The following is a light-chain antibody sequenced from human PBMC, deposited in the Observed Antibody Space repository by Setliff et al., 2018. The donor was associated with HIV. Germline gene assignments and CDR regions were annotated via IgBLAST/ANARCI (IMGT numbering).Light chain of an antibody. J-gene: IGLJ1*01. V-gene: IGLV2-8*01. CDR2: ELS. Sequence: QSVLTQPPSASGSPGQSVTISCTGTSSDVGGHEHVSWYQQHPGKAPKLMIYELSQRPSGVPDRFSGSKSGNTASLTVSGLQAEDEADYYCASYAGDGVHDIYVFGTGTKVTVL. CDR1: SSDVGGHEH. CDR3: ASYAGDGVHDIYV.